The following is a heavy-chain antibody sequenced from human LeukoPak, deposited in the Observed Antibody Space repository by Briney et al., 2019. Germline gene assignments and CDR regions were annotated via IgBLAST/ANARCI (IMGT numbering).Heavy chain of an antibody. D-gene: IGHD6-13*01. Sequence: GASVKVSCKASGYTFTSYGISWVRQAPGQGLEWMGWISAYNGNTNYAQKLQGRVTMTTDTSTSTAHMELRSLRSDDTAVYYCARDPGIAAAGDYFDYWGQGTLVTVSS. J-gene: IGHJ4*02. V-gene: IGHV1-18*01. CDR1: GYTFTSYG. CDR3: ARDPGIAAAGDYFDY. CDR2: ISAYNGNT.